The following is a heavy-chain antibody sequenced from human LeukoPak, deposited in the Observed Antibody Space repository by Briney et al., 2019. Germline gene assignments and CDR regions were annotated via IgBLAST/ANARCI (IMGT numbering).Heavy chain of an antibody. CDR3: ARDYGP. CDR2: IDYSGTT. J-gene: IGHJ5*02. CDR1: GGSISSFY. V-gene: IGHV4-59*01. D-gene: IGHD3-10*01. Sequence: TSSETLSLTCTVSGGSISSFYWSWIRQPPGKGLEWIGYIDYSGTTNYHPSLKSRVIISLDTSKNQFSLRLSSVTAADTAVYYCARDYGPWGQGTLVTVSS.